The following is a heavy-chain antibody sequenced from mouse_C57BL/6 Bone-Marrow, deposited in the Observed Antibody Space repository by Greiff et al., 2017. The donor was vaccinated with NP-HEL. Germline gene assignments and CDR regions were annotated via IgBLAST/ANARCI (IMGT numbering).Heavy chain of an antibody. CDR2: INPYNGGT. D-gene: IGHD4-1*01. Sequence: VQLQQSGPVLVKPGASVKMSCKASGYTFTDYYMNWVKQSHGKSLEWIGVINPYNGGTSYNQKFKGKATLTVDKSSSTAYMELNSLTSEDSAVYYCARGMGRGYAMDYWGQGTSVTVSS. CDR1: GYTFTDYY. V-gene: IGHV1-19*01. J-gene: IGHJ4*01. CDR3: ARGMGRGYAMDY.